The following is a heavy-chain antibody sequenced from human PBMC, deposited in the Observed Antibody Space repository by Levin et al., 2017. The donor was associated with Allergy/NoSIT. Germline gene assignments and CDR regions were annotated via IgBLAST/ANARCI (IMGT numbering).Heavy chain of an antibody. CDR1: GYTFTGYY. CDR2: INPNSGGT. J-gene: IGHJ1*01. D-gene: IGHD4-23*01. CDR3: ARGSHSGNQIEYHHH. V-gene: IGHV1-2*02. Sequence: GESLKISCKTSGYTFTGYYMHWVRQAPGQGLEWVGWINPNSGGTFFAQKFQGRVTMTRDTSISTAYMELSRLRSDDTAVYYCARGSHSGNQIEYHHHWGQGTLVTVSS.